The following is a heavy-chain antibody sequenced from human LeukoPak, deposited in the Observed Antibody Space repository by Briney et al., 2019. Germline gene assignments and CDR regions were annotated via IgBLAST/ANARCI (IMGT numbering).Heavy chain of an antibody. D-gene: IGHD5-12*01. Sequence: SETLSLTCTVSGGSISSSSYYWGWIRQPPGKGLEWIGSIYYSGSTYYNPSLKSRVTISVDTSKNQFSLKLSSVTAADTAVYYCVRDFEATWSWGQGTLVTFSS. CDR3: VRDFEATWS. J-gene: IGHJ5*02. CDR1: GGSISSSSYY. V-gene: IGHV4-39*07. CDR2: IYYSGST.